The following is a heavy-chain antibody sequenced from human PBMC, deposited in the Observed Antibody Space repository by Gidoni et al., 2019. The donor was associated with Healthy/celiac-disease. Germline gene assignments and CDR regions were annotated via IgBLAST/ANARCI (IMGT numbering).Heavy chain of an antibody. V-gene: IGHV3-11*01. CDR1: GFTFSDYY. CDR3: AREALKGAWYPDY. Sequence: QVQLVESGGGLFKPGGSLTLSCAASGFTFSDYYMSWIRQAPGEGLEWVSYISSSGSTIYYADAVKGRFTIARDNDKNSLYLQMNSLRAEDTAVYYCAREALKGAWYPDYWGQGTLVTVSS. J-gene: IGHJ4*02. D-gene: IGHD1-26*01. CDR2: ISSSGSTI.